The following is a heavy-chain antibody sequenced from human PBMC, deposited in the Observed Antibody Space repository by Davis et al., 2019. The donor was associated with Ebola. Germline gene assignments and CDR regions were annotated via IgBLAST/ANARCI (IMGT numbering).Heavy chain of an antibody. Sequence: GGSLRLSCAASGFTVSSNYMSWVRQAPGKGLEWVGFMRSKGFGGTTEYAASVKGRFTISRDDSKGIAYLQMNSLTTEDTAVYYCTRRGTVVTPDYWGQGTLVTVSS. CDR2: MRSKGFGGTT. CDR1: GFTVSSNY. V-gene: IGHV3-49*04. D-gene: IGHD4-23*01. CDR3: TRRGTVVTPDY. J-gene: IGHJ4*02.